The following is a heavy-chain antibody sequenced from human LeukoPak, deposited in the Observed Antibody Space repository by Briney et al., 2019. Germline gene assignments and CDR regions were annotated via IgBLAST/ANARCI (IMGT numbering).Heavy chain of an antibody. Sequence: GASVKVSCKASGGTFSSYAISWVRQAPGQGLEWMGGIIPIFGTANYAQKFQGRVTITTDESTSTAYMELSSLRSEDTAVYYCARGPGGNYYYYMDVWGKGTTVTVSS. CDR3: ARGPGGNYYYYMDV. J-gene: IGHJ6*03. CDR1: GGTFSSYA. V-gene: IGHV1-69*05. CDR2: IIPIFGTA. D-gene: IGHD1-26*01.